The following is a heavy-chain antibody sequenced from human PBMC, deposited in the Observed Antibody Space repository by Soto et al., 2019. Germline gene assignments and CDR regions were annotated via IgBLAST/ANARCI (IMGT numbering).Heavy chain of an antibody. D-gene: IGHD2-15*01. Sequence: ASVKVSCKASEYTFTNYYIHWVRQAPGQGLEWMGMINPSGGTTSYAQKFQGRVTMTRDTSTSTVYMELSSLRSEDMAVYYSAGAHVCSSCYYWSQGTLVTVSA. CDR2: INPSGGTT. CDR1: EYTFTNYY. J-gene: IGHJ4*02. V-gene: IGHV1-46*01. CDR3: AGAHVCSSCYY.